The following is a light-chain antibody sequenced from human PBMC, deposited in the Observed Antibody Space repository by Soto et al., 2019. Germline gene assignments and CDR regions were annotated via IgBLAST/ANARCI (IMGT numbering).Light chain of an antibody. Sequence: ENVLTQSPATLSVSPGERATLSCRASQSVSSNLAWYQQKPGQAPRLLIFDASNRATGIPVRFSGSGSGTDFTLTISSLQPEDFAVYYCHQRSNWPPTFGGGTKVEIK. V-gene: IGKV3-11*01. CDR2: DAS. J-gene: IGKJ4*01. CDR1: QSVSSN. CDR3: HQRSNWPPT.